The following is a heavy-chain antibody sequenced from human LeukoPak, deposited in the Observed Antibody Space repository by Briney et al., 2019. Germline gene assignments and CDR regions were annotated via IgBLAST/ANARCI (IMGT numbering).Heavy chain of an antibody. V-gene: IGHV1-3*01. D-gene: IGHD4-17*01. Sequence: ASVKVSCKASGYTFTSYAMHWVRQAPGQRLEWMGWINAGNGNTKYSQKFQGRVTITRDTSASTAYMELSSLRSEDTAVYYCARELGDYHPNWFDPWGQGTLVTVSS. CDR2: INAGNGNT. CDR3: ARELGDYHPNWFDP. J-gene: IGHJ5*02. CDR1: GYTFTSYA.